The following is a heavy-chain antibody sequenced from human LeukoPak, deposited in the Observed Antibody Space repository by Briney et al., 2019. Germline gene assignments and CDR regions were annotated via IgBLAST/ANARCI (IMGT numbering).Heavy chain of an antibody. Sequence: GGPLRLSCSASGFTFSNYAIHWVRQTPGKGLEYVSAISNNEVVTYYAESVKGRFTISRDNSKNTAYLQMSSLRAEDTAVYYCVNGAATGLIDHWGQGTLVTVSS. CDR1: GFTFSNYA. D-gene: IGHD2-15*01. CDR3: VNGAATGLIDH. J-gene: IGHJ4*02. V-gene: IGHV3-64D*06. CDR2: ISNNEVVT.